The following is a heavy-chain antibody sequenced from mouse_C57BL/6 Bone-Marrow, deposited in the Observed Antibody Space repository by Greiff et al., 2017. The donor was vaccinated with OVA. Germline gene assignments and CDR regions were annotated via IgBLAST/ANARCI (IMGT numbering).Heavy chain of an antibody. V-gene: IGHV10-1*01. CDR1: GFTFTTYA. Sequence: EVQLVESGGGLVQPKGSLKLSCAASGFTFTTYAMNWVRQAPGKGLEWVARIRSKSNNSATYYADSVKDRFTISRDDSESILYLQMNNLKTEATALYSGECRGYVTYEYFAYWGKGTLVTVSA. D-gene: IGHD2-1*01. CDR2: IRSKSNNSAT. CDR3: ECRGYVTYEYFAY. J-gene: IGHJ3*01.